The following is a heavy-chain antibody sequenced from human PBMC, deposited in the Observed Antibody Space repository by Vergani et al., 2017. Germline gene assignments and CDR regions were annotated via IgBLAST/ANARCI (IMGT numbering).Heavy chain of an antibody. CDR3: ARVNTETNGHRYYYYYMDV. CDR2: INHTGRP. J-gene: IGHJ6*03. Sequence: QVQLQQWGGGLLKPSETLSLTCVVNGGSFTSYHWTWIRQSPGEGLEWVGDINHTGRPDYNPSLKSRLTMSVDESRIQFSLTLNSVTATDTAIYFCARVNTETNGHRYYYYYMDVWGQGTAVTVS. V-gene: IGHV4-34*01. D-gene: IGHD4-11*01. CDR1: GGSFTSYH.